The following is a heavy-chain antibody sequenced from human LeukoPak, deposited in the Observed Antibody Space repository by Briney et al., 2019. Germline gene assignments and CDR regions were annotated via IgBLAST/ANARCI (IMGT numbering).Heavy chain of an antibody. CDR2: ISSSSSTI. J-gene: IGHJ3*02. CDR1: GFTFSSYS. CDR3: ARDKAHRYYYDSSGYYYDAFDI. Sequence: GGSLRLSCAASGFTFSSYSMNWVRQAPGKGLEWASYISSSSSTIYYADSVKGRFTISRDNAKNSLYLQMNSLRAEDTAVYYCARDKAHRYYYDSSGYYYDAFDIWGQGTMVTVSS. V-gene: IGHV3-48*01. D-gene: IGHD3-22*01.